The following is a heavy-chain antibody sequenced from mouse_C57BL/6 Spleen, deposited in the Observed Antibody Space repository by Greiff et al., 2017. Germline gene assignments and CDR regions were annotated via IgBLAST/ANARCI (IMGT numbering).Heavy chain of an antibody. CDR1: GFTFSDYG. D-gene: IGHD1-1*01. CDR3: AREPSITTVEAWFAY. CDR2: ISSGSSTI. V-gene: IGHV5-17*01. J-gene: IGHJ3*01. Sequence: EVNVVESGGGLVKPGGSLKLSCAASGFTFSDYGMHWVRQAPETGLEWVAYISSGSSTIYYADTVKGRFTISRDNAKNTLFLQMTSLRSEDTAMYYCAREPSITTVEAWFAYWGQGTLVTVSA.